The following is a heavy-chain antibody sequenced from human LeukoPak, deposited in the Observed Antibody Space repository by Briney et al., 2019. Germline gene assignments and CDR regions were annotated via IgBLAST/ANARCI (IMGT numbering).Heavy chain of an antibody. V-gene: IGHV1-18*01. CDR1: GYTFVDYG. D-gene: IGHD3-10*01. CDR2: VSAYNGNT. CDR3: ARDLMVRGRGYYMDV. J-gene: IGHJ6*03. Sequence: ASVKVSCKASGYTFVDYGFSWVRQAPGQGLEWMGWVSAYNGNTAYAQKLQGRATMTTDASTSTAYMELRSLRSDDTAVYYCARDLMVRGRGYYMDVWGKGTTVTVSS.